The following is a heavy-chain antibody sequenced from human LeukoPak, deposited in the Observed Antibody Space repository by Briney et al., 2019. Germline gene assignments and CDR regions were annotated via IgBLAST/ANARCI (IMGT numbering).Heavy chain of an antibody. V-gene: IGHV1-18*01. CDR1: GYTFTSYG. CDR2: ISAYNGNT. J-gene: IGHJ6*02. CDR3: ARDIAAAGKGDYYYYGMDV. D-gene: IGHD6-13*01. Sequence: ASVKVSCKASGYTFTSYGISWVRQAPGQGLEWMGWISAYNGNTNYAQKLQGRVTMTTDTSTSTAYMELRSLRSDDTAVYYCARDIAAAGKGDYYYYGMDVWGQGTTVTVSS.